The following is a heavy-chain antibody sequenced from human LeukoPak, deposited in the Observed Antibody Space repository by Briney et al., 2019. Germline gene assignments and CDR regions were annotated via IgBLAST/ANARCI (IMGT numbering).Heavy chain of an antibody. V-gene: IGHV1-2*02. Sequence: ASVTVSCKASGYTFTGYYMHWVRQAPGQGLEWMGWINPNSGGTNYAQKFQGRVTMTRDTSISTAYMELSRLRSDDTAVYYCARGKVGASQPGSYWGQGTLVTVSS. D-gene: IGHD1-26*01. CDR1: GYTFTGYY. J-gene: IGHJ4*02. CDR2: INPNSGGT. CDR3: ARGKVGASQPGSY.